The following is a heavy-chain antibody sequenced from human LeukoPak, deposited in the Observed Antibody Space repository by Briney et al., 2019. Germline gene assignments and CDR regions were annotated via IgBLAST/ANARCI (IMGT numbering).Heavy chain of an antibody. Sequence: SVKVSCKASGGTFSSYAIGWVRQAPGQGLEWMGGIIPIFGTANYAQKFQGRVTITTDESTSTAYMELSSLRSEDTAVYYCAREGVSWGPFDYWGQGTLVTVSS. CDR2: IIPIFGTA. J-gene: IGHJ4*02. CDR1: GGTFSSYA. CDR3: AREGVSWGPFDY. D-gene: IGHD6-13*01. V-gene: IGHV1-69*05.